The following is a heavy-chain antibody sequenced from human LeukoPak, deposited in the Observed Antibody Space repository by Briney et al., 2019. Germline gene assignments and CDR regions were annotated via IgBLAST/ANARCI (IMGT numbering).Heavy chain of an antibody. CDR3: AKDDVYYDSFDY. Sequence: EGSLRLSCAASGFTFSSYAMSWVRQAPGKGLEWVSAISGSGGSTYYADSVKGRFTISRDNSKNTLYLQMNSLRAEDTAVYYCAKDDVYYDSFDYWGQGTLVTVSS. CDR2: ISGSGGST. CDR1: GFTFSSYA. J-gene: IGHJ4*02. D-gene: IGHD3-22*01. V-gene: IGHV3-23*01.